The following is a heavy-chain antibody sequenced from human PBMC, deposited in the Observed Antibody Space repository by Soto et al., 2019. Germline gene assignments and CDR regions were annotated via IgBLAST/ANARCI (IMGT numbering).Heavy chain of an antibody. Sequence: GGSLRLSCAASGFTFSSYSMNWVRQAPGKGLEWVSYISSSSSTIYYADSVKGRFTISRDNAKNSLYLQMNSLRAEDTAVYYCARDGAPKATPSPFDYWGQGTLVTVSS. J-gene: IGHJ4*02. CDR1: GFTFSSYS. CDR3: ARDGAPKATPSPFDY. D-gene: IGHD5-12*01. CDR2: ISSSSSTI. V-gene: IGHV3-48*01.